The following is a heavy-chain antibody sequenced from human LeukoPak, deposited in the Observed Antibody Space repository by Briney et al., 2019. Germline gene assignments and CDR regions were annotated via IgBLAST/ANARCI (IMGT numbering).Heavy chain of an antibody. CDR3: ARGYSYGSDY. CDR2: ISSSSSYI. D-gene: IGHD5-18*01. J-gene: IGHJ4*02. CDR1: GFTFSNHW. Sequence: GGSLRLSCAASGFTFSNHWMIWVRQAPGKGLEWVSSISSSSSYIYYADSVKGRFTISRDNAKNSLYLQMNSLRAEDTAVYYCARGYSYGSDYWGQGTLVTVSS. V-gene: IGHV3-21*01.